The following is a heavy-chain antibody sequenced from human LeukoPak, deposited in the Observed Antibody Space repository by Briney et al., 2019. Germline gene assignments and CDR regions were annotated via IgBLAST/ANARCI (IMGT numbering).Heavy chain of an antibody. CDR2: IKQDGSEK. Sequence: GGSLRLSCAASGFTFSGYWMSWVRQAPGKGLEWVANIKQDGSEKYYVDSAKGRFTISRDNAKNSLYLQMNSLRAEDTAVYYCATDLGSSRPNFWGQGILVTVSS. V-gene: IGHV3-7*01. CDR3: ATDLGSSRPNF. J-gene: IGHJ4*02. CDR1: GFTFSGYW. D-gene: IGHD6-13*01.